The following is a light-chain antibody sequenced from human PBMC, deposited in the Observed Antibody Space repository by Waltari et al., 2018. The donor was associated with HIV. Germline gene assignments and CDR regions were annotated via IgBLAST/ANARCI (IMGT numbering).Light chain of an antibody. V-gene: IGLV2-14*01. CDR1: TRDIGIFDS. CDR2: GDY. Sequence: QSALTQPASVSGSPGQSITISCAGTTRDIGIFDSVSWYQQHPGRAPQLMIFGDYSRPSGVSSRFSGSKSGNTASLTISGLLAEDEANYYCCSYTAIHTLIFGGGTKLTVL. J-gene: IGLJ2*01. CDR3: CSYTAIHTLI.